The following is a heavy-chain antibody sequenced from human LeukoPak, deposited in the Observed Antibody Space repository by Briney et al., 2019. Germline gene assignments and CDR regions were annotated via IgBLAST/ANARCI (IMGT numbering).Heavy chain of an antibody. D-gene: IGHD2-2*01. J-gene: IGHJ4*02. CDR3: ARGRADVVPFDY. CDR2: IYTSGTT. V-gene: IGHV4-4*09. CDR1: GGSISSYY. Sequence: SETLSLTCTVSGGSISSYYWSWIRQPPGKGLECIGYIYTSGTTNYNPSLESRVTISVDTSKNQFSLKLSSVTAADTAVYHCARGRADVVPFDYWGQGTLVTVSS.